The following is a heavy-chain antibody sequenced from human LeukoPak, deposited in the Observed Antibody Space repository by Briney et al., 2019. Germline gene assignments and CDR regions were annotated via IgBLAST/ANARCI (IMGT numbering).Heavy chain of an antibody. CDR2: TRNKANSYTT. D-gene: IGHD3-22*01. Sequence: GGSLRLSCAASGFIFTNYFMSWVRQAPGKGLEWVGRTRNKANSYTTEYAASVKGRFTISRDDSKNSLYLQMNSLKTEDTAVYYCARVSATDYDSSGYYYFGLDYWGQGTLVTVSS. CDR1: GFIFTNYF. CDR3: ARVSATDYDSSGYYYFGLDY. V-gene: IGHV3-72*01. J-gene: IGHJ4*02.